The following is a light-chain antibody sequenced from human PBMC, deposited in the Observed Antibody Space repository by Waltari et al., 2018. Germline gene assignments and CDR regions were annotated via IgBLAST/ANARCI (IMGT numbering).Light chain of an antibody. V-gene: IGKV1-5*01. Sequence: DIQMTQSPSTLSASIGDRVTITCRAIQSLSNWLAWYKPKPGKAPKLLIYGASTLESGVPSRFSGSGSGTEFTLTISSLQPDDFATYYCQNYNSYSRTFGQGTKVEIK. CDR2: GAS. J-gene: IGKJ1*01. CDR3: QNYNSYSRT. CDR1: QSLSNW.